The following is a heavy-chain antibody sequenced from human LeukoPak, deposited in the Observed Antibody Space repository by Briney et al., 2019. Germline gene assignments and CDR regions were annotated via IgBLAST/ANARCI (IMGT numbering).Heavy chain of an antibody. J-gene: IGHJ4*02. V-gene: IGHV4-4*02. CDR2: IYHSGST. D-gene: IGHD2-21*02. CDR3: ARDSYCGGDCYSGPFDC. Sequence: PSGTLSLTCAVSGGSISSSNWWSWVRQPPGKGLEWIGEIYHSGSTNYNPSLKSRVTISVDTSKNQFSLKLSSVTAADTAVYYCARDSYCGGDCYSGPFDCWGQGTLVTVSS. CDR1: GGSISSSNW.